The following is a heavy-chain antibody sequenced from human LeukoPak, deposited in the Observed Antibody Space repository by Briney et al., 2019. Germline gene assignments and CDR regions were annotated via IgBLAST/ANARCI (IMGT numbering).Heavy chain of an antibody. Sequence: PGGSLRLSCAASGFTFSSYSMNWVRQAPGKGLEWVSSISSSSSYIYYADSVKGRFTISRDNAKNSLYLQMNSLRAEDTAVYYCARGATIFGVLYRHFDYWGQGTLVTVSS. CDR2: ISSSSSYI. D-gene: IGHD3-3*01. V-gene: IGHV3-21*01. CDR1: GFTFSSYS. CDR3: ARGATIFGVLYRHFDY. J-gene: IGHJ4*02.